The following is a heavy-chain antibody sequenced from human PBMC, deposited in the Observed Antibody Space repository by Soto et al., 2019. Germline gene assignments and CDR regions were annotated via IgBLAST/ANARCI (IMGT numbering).Heavy chain of an antibody. Sequence: GGSLRLSCAASGFTFSSYGMHWVRQAPGKGLEWVAVISYDGSNKYYADSVKGRFTISRDNSKNTLYLQMNSLRAEDTAVYYCAKDRGLTMVRGVIVLWDGMDVWGQGTTVTVSS. D-gene: IGHD3-10*01. V-gene: IGHV3-30*18. CDR1: GFTFSSYG. CDR3: AKDRGLTMVRGVIVLWDGMDV. J-gene: IGHJ6*02. CDR2: ISYDGSNK.